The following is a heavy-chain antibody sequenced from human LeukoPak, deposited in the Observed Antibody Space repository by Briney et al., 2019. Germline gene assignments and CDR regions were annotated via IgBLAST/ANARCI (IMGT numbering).Heavy chain of an antibody. J-gene: IGHJ4*02. CDR2: ISSSGSTI. CDR3: ARDGNIFYGSGSYIY. V-gene: IGHV3-48*03. D-gene: IGHD3-10*01. CDR1: GFTFSSYE. Sequence: GGSLRLSCAASGFTFSSYEMNWVRQAPGKGLEWVSYISSSGSTIYYADSVKGRFTISRDNAKNSLYLQMNSLRAEDTAVYYCARDGNIFYGSGSYIYWGQGTLVTVSS.